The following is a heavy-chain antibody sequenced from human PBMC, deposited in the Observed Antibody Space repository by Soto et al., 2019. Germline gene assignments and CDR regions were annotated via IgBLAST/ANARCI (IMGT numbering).Heavy chain of an antibody. CDR2: MNPNSGNT. CDR1: GYTFTSYD. J-gene: IGHJ5*01. D-gene: IGHD1-1*01. V-gene: IGHV1-8*01. Sequence: QVQLVQSGAEVKTPGASVKVSCKASGYTFTSYDINWVRQATGQGLEWMGWMNPNSGNTGYAQKFQGRVTMTRDTSISTAYMELTGLRSDETAIYYCATYRRGAGTGSSWFDSWGQGTLVTVSS. CDR3: ATYRRGAGTGSSWFDS.